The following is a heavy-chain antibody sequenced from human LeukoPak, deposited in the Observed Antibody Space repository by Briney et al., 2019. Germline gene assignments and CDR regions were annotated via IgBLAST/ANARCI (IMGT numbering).Heavy chain of an antibody. V-gene: IGHV1-8*01. Sequence: ASVKVSCKASGYTFTSYDINWVRQATGQGLEWMGWMNPNSGNTGYAQKFQGRVTMTRNTSISTAYMELSSLRSEDTAVYYCARGPRNYYDSSGYYDSYYYGMDVWGQETTVTVSS. D-gene: IGHD3-22*01. CDR2: MNPNSGNT. J-gene: IGHJ6*02. CDR3: ARGPRNYYDSSGYYDSYYYGMDV. CDR1: GYTFTSYD.